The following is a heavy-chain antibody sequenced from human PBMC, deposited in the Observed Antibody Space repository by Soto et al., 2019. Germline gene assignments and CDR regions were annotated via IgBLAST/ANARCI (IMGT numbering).Heavy chain of an antibody. CDR1: GDSVSSNSAA. Sequence: SQTLSLTCXISGDSVSSNSAAWNWIRQSPSRGLEWLGRTYYRSKWYNDYAVSVKSRITINPDTSKNQFSLQLNSVAPEDTAVYYCARDLGSDEGRYSSSWYGGYYGMDVWGQGTTVTVSS. CDR3: ARDLGSDEGRYSSSWYGGYYGMDV. V-gene: IGHV6-1*01. D-gene: IGHD6-13*01. CDR2: TYYRSKWYN. J-gene: IGHJ6*02.